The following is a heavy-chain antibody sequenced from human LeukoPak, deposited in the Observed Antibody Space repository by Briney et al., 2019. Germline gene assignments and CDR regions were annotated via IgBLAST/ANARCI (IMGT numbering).Heavy chain of an antibody. CDR2: ISSSSSYI. D-gene: IGHD3-22*01. J-gene: IGHJ4*02. CDR3: ARGQLYYDSSGFDY. V-gene: IGHV3-21*01. Sequence: PGGSLRLSCAASGFTFSSYSMNWVRRSPGKGLEWVSSISSSSSYIYYVDSVKGRFTISRDNAKNSLYLQMNSLRAEDTAVYYCARGQLYYDSSGFDYWGQGTLVTVSS. CDR1: GFTFSSYS.